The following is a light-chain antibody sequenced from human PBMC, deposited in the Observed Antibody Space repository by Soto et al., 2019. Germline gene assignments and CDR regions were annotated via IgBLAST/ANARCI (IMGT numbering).Light chain of an antibody. V-gene: IGKV3-20*01. CDR1: QSVSRSY. Sequence: EIVLTQSPGTLSLSPGERATLSCRASQSVSRSYLAWYQQKPGQAPRLLIYGASSRATGIPDRFSGNGSGTDFTLTISRPEPEDFAVYYCQQYGSSLFTFGPGTKVDIK. CDR2: GAS. J-gene: IGKJ3*01. CDR3: QQYGSSLFT.